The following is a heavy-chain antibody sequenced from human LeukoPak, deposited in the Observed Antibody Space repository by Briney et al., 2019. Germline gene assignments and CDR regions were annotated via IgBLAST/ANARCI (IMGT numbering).Heavy chain of an antibody. CDR1: GFNFDDYY. CDR3: ARDSPVRKDGWPLFDY. V-gene: IGHV3-11*01. J-gene: IGHJ4*02. D-gene: IGHD1-14*01. Sequence: PGGSLRLSCAASGFNFDDYYMSWIRQSPGKGLEWIAYISSSGSTIYYADSMEGRFTISRDNAKNSLYLQMNSLRAEDTAIYYCARDSPVRKDGWPLFDYWGQGTLVTVSS. CDR2: ISSSGSTI.